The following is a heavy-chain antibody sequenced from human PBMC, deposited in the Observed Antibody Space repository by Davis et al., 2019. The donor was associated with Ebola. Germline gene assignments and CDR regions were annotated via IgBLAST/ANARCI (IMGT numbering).Heavy chain of an antibody. CDR3: ARSKYGDYAPGEY. Sequence: MPSETLSLTCTVSGGSISSYYWSWIRQPPGKGLEWIGYIYYSGSTNYNPSLKSRVTISVDTSKNQFSLKLSSVTAADTAVYYCARSKYGDYAPGEYWGQGTLATVSS. CDR1: GGSISSYY. J-gene: IGHJ4*02. D-gene: IGHD4-17*01. CDR2: IYYSGST. V-gene: IGHV4-59*01.